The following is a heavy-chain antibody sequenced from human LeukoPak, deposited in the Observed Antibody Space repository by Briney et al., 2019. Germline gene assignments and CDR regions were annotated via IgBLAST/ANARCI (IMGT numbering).Heavy chain of an antibody. Sequence: ASVKVSCKASGYTFTTYGISWVRQAPGQGLEWMGWISAYNGNTNYAQKLQGRVTMTTDTSTSTAYMELRSLRSDDTAVYYCARNKWGDYDFDYWGQGTLVTVSS. J-gene: IGHJ4*02. D-gene: IGHD4-17*01. CDR1: GYTFTTYG. CDR3: ARNKWGDYDFDY. V-gene: IGHV1-18*01. CDR2: ISAYNGNT.